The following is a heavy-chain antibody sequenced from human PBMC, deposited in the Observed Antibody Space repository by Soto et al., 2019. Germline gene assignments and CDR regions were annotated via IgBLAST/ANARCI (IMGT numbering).Heavy chain of an antibody. CDR1: GGSISSSNW. CDR3: ARVVGGYYYGMDV. Sequence: QVQLQESGPGLVKPSGTLSLTCAVSGGSISSSNWWSWVRQPPGKGMEWIGEIYHSGSTHYNPSLKSRVTISVDKSKTQFSLKLSSVTAADTAVYYCARVVGGYYYGMDVWGQGTTVTVSS. D-gene: IGHD2-2*01. V-gene: IGHV4-4*02. J-gene: IGHJ6*02. CDR2: IYHSGST.